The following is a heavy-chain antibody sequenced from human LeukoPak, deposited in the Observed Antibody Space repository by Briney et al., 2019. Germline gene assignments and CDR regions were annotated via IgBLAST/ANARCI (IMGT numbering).Heavy chain of an antibody. CDR2: IYYSGNT. V-gene: IGHV4-39*07. D-gene: IGHD3-10*01. CDR3: ARLSRSRYGSGSYYYRFDY. J-gene: IGHJ4*02. Sequence: SETLSLTCTVSGGPISSNSYYWGWIRQPPGKGLEWIGTIYYSGNTYYNPSLKSRVTISVDTSKNQFSLKLSSVTAADTAVYYCARLSRSRYGSGSYYYRFDYWGQGTLVTVSS. CDR1: GGPISSNSYY.